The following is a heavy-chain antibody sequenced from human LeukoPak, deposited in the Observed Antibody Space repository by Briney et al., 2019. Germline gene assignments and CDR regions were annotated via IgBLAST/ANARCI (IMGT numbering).Heavy chain of an antibody. Sequence: GASVKVSCKASGYTFTGYYMHWVRQAPGQGLEWMGWINPNSGGTNYAQKFQGRVTMTRDTSISTAYMELSRLRSDDTAVYYCARDLATMVRGVIHYYFDYWGQGTLVTVSS. V-gene: IGHV1-2*02. D-gene: IGHD3-10*01. CDR2: INPNSGGT. J-gene: IGHJ4*02. CDR1: GYTFTGYY. CDR3: ARDLATMVRGVIHYYFDY.